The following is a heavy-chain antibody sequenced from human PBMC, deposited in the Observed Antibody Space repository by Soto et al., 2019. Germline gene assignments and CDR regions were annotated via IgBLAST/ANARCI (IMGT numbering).Heavy chain of an antibody. V-gene: IGHV3-48*01. J-gene: IGHJ4*02. CDR3: TERGKYDNRVFDY. D-gene: IGHD3-22*01. CDR1: GFTFSSYA. Sequence: GGSLRLSCAASGFTFSSYAMSWVRQAPGKGLEWVSYISSSSSTIFYTDSVKGRFTVSRDNAKNSLYLQMNSLRVEDTAVYYCTERGKYDNRVFDYWSQGTLVTVSS. CDR2: ISSSSSTI.